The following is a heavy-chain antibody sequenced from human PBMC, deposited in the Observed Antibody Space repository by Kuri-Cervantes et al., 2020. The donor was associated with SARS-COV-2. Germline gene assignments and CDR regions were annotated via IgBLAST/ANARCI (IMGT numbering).Heavy chain of an antibody. Sequence: SETLSLTCTVSGYSISSGYYWGWIRQPPGKGLEWIGYIYHSGSTYYNPSLKSRVTISVDRSKNQFSLKLSSVTAADTAVYYCARDSPAYCSSTSCYFSDYWGQGTLVTVSS. CDR2: IYHSGST. V-gene: IGHV4-38-2*02. CDR1: GYSISSGYY. D-gene: IGHD2-2*01. J-gene: IGHJ4*02. CDR3: ARDSPAYCSSTSCYFSDY.